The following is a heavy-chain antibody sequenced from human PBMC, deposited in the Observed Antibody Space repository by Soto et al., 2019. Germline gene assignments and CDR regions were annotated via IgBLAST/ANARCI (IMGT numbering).Heavy chain of an antibody. CDR2: IYHSGST. J-gene: IGHJ4*02. CDR3: ARESGMATGDY. Sequence: PSETLSLTCTVSGGSLSRGGYSWRWVRQPPGKGLEWIGEIYHSGSTNYNPSLKSRVTISVDKSKNQFSLKLSSVTAADTAVYYCARESGMATGDYWGQGTLVTVSS. D-gene: IGHD5-12*01. CDR1: GGSLSRGGYS. V-gene: IGHV4-4*02.